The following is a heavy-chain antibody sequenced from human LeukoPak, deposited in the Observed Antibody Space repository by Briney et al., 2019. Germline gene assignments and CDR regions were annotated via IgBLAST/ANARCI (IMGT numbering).Heavy chain of an antibody. CDR2: ISYGGSNK. CDR3: ARENYYDSSGTDY. D-gene: IGHD3-22*01. V-gene: IGHV3-30-3*01. CDR1: GFTFSSYA. Sequence: GGSLRLSCAASGFTFSSYAMHWVRQAPGKGLEWVAVISYGGSNKYYADSVKGRFTISRDNSKNTLYLQMNSLRAEDTAVYYCARENYYDSSGTDYWGQGTLVTVSS. J-gene: IGHJ4*02.